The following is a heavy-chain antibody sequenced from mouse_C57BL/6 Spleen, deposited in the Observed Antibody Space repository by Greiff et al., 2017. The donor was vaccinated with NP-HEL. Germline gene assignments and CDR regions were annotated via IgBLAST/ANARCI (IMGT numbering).Heavy chain of an antibody. Sequence: SGPVLVKPGASVKMSCKASGYTFTDYYMNWVKQSHGKSLEWIGVINPYNGGTSYNQKFKGKATLTVDKSSSTAYMELNSLTSEDSAVYYCARRTGTKYYFDDWGKGTTLTVSS. CDR2: INPYNGGT. CDR3: ARRTGTKYYFDD. CDR1: GYTFTDYY. J-gene: IGHJ2*01. V-gene: IGHV1-19*01. D-gene: IGHD4-1*01.